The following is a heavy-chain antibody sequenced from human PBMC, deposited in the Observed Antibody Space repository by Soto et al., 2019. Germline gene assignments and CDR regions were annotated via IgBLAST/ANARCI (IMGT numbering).Heavy chain of an antibody. CDR3: ARAKLELHAFDI. CDR2: MNPISGIT. D-gene: IGHD1-7*01. J-gene: IGHJ3*02. CDR1: GYTFTSYD. Sequence: ASVKVSCKASGYTFTSYDINWVRQATGQGLEWIGRMNPISGITSYAQKFQGRVTMTRNTSTSTAYMELSSLRSEDTAVYYCARAKLELHAFDIWGQGTMVTVSS. V-gene: IGHV1-8*01.